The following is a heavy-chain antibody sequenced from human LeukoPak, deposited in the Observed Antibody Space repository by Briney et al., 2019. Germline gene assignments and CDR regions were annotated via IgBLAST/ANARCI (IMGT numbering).Heavy chain of an antibody. CDR2: ISNDGSNK. CDR1: GFTFSSYA. Sequence: PGRSLRLSCAASGFTFSSYAMHWVRQAPAKGLEWVAVISNDGSNKYYVDSVKGRFTISRDNSKNTLYLQMNSLRAEDTAVYYCARGRIQLWLPALPDYWGQGTLVTVSS. D-gene: IGHD5-18*01. V-gene: IGHV3-30-3*01. J-gene: IGHJ4*02. CDR3: ARGRIQLWLPALPDY.